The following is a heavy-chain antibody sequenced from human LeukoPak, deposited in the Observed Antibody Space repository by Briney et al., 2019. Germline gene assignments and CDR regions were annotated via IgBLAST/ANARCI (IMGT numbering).Heavy chain of an antibody. J-gene: IGHJ4*02. V-gene: IGHV3-48*03. Sequence: GGSLRLSCAASGFTFSNYEMNWVRQAPGKGLEWVSYISSSGGTTHYADSVKGRFSISRDNVENSLYLQMNSLRAEDTAVYYCVRPTGYWGQGTLVTVSS. CDR2: ISSSGGTT. D-gene: IGHD4-17*01. CDR3: VRPTGY. CDR1: GFTFSNYE.